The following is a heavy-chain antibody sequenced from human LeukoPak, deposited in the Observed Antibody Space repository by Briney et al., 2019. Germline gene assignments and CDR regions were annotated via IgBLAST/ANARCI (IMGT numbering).Heavy chain of an antibody. CDR3: ARGPTYYDFWSGYGTHWWFDP. CDR1: GGSFSGYY. V-gene: IGHV4-34*01. J-gene: IGHJ5*02. CDR2: INHSGST. Sequence: SETLSLTCAVYGGSFSGYYWSWIRQLPGKGLEWIGEINHSGSTNYNPSLKSRVTISIDTSKNQFSLKLSSVTAADTAVYYCARGPTYYDFWSGYGTHWWFDPWGQGSLVTVSS. D-gene: IGHD3-3*01.